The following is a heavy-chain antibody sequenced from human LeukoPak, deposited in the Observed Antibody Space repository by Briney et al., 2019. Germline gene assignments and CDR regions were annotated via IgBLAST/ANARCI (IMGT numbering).Heavy chain of an antibody. Sequence: GGSLRLSCAASGFTFSTYWMSWVRQAPGKGLEWVANLKQDGSETYYVDSVKGRFTISRDNAKNSLFLQMNSLRAEDTAVYYCARSCRGDYWGQGTLVTVSS. CDR3: ARSCRGDY. CDR2: LKQDGSET. CDR1: GFTFSTYW. J-gene: IGHJ4*02. V-gene: IGHV3-7*01.